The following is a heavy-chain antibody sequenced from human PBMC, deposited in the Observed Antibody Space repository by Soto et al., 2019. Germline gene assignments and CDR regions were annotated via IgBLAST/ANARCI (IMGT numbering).Heavy chain of an antibody. J-gene: IGHJ6*02. D-gene: IGHD2-2*01. CDR2: IKQDGSEK. CDR3: EKDDLLSHTYDYNGMDV. V-gene: IGHV3-7*01. CDR1: GFTFSSYW. Sequence: EVQLVESGGGLVQPGGSLRLSCAASGFTFSSYWMSWVRQAPGKGLEWVANIKQDGSEKYYVDSVKGRFTISRDNSKNKLYLQMNSLRAEDTAVYYCEKDDLLSHTYDYNGMDVWGQGTTFTVSS.